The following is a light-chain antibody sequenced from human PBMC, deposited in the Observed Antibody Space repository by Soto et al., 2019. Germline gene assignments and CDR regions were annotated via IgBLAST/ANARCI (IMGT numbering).Light chain of an antibody. CDR2: EVT. V-gene: IGLV2-14*01. CDR1: SSDIGVFNY. Sequence: QSVLTQPASVSGSPGQSITISCTGSSSDIGVFNYVSWYQQTPGNAPKIIIFEVTNRPSGVSNRFSGSKSGNTASLTISGLQAEDEADYYCASWDGTFYVFGAGTKLTVL. CDR3: ASWDGTFYV. J-gene: IGLJ1*01.